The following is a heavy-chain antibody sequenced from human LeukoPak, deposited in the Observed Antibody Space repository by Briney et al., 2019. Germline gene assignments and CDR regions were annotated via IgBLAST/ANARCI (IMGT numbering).Heavy chain of an antibody. J-gene: IGHJ4*02. D-gene: IGHD6-6*01. Sequence: PSETLSLTCTVSGGSISSYYWSWIRQPPGKGLEWIGYIYYSGSTYYNPSLKSRVTISVDTSKNQFSLKLSSVTAADTAVYYCVRSSSSIFDYWGQGTLVTVSS. CDR1: GGSISSYY. CDR2: IYYSGST. CDR3: VRSSSSIFDY. V-gene: IGHV4-59*08.